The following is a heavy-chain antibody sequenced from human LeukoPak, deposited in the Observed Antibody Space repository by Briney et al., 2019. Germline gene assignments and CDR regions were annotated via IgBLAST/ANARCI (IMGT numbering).Heavy chain of an antibody. CDR3: ARDSGSPNYYFDY. V-gene: IGHV3-21*01. Sequence: GGSLRLSCTVSGFTFSSYSMNWVRQAPGKGLEWVSSISSSSSYIYYADSVKGRFTISRDNAKNSLYLQMNSLRAEDTAVYYCARDSGSPNYYFDYWGQGTLVTVSS. D-gene: IGHD1-26*01. J-gene: IGHJ4*02. CDR2: ISSSSSYI. CDR1: GFTFSSYS.